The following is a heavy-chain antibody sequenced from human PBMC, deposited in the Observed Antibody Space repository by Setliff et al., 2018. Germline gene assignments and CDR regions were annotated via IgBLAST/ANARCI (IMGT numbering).Heavy chain of an antibody. D-gene: IGHD6-19*01. Sequence: GGSLRLSCAASGFTFDDYAMHWVRQAPGKGLEWVSGISWNSGSIGYADSVKGRFTISRDNAKNSLYLQMNSLRAEDMALYYCARGEAVAGTVWSVWGQGTTVTVSS. CDR3: ARGEAVAGTVWSV. CDR1: GFTFDDYA. V-gene: IGHV3-9*03. CDR2: ISWNSGSI. J-gene: IGHJ6*02.